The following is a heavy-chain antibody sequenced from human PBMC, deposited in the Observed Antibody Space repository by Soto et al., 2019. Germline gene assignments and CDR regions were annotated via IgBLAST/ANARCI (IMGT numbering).Heavy chain of an antibody. CDR2: IYYSGST. Sequence: SETLSLTCTFSGGSVSSGSYYLSWIRQPPGKGLEWIGYIYYSGSTNNNPSLKSRVTISVDTSKNQFSLKLSSVTAADTAAYYCVGAVDYYDSSGYKVDYWGQGTLVTV. J-gene: IGHJ4*02. V-gene: IGHV4-61*01. CDR1: GGSVSSGSYY. D-gene: IGHD3-22*01. CDR3: VGAVDYYDSSGYKVDY.